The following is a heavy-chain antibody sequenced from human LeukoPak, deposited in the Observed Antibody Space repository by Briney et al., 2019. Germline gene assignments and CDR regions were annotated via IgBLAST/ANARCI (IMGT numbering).Heavy chain of an antibody. D-gene: IGHD6-19*01. Sequence: GGSLRLSCAASGFTFSNYGMNWVRQAPGKGLEWLSYISSDSSSLSYADSVRGRFTISRDNSKNTLYLQMNTLRAEDTAVYYCARGPTLTQQWLGNYYYYGMDVWGQGTTVIVSS. CDR2: ISSDSSSL. J-gene: IGHJ6*02. CDR3: ARGPTLTQQWLGNYYYYGMDV. V-gene: IGHV3-48*01. CDR1: GFTFSNYG.